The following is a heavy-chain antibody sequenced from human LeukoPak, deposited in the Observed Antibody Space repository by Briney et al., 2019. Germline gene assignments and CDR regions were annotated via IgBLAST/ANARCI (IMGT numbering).Heavy chain of an antibody. D-gene: IGHD1-26*01. CDR3: ARMRAVGATKKFDY. Sequence: PGGSLRLSCAASGFTFSSYEMNWVRQAPGKGLEWVSYISSSGSTIYYADSVKGRFTISRDNTKNSLYLQVNSLRAEDTAVYYCARMRAVGATKKFDYWGQGTLVTVSS. V-gene: IGHV3-48*03. J-gene: IGHJ4*02. CDR1: GFTFSSYE. CDR2: ISSSGSTI.